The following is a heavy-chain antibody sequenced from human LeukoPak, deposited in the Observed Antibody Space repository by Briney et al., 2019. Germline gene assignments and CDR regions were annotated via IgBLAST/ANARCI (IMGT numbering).Heavy chain of an antibody. CDR3: ARRSDTGVVPHHSYCCFDV. D-gene: IGHD5-18*01. CDR1: GGTFSTYE. Sequence: SVKVSCKASGGTFSTYEINWVRQAPGQGLEWVGRIIPVLNIANYAQRFQGRVTITADQSTNTAYMELSGLRSEDTATHYCARRSDTGVVPHHSYCCFDVGGQGTAVAVS. J-gene: IGHJ6*02. V-gene: IGHV1-69*10. CDR2: IIPVLNIA.